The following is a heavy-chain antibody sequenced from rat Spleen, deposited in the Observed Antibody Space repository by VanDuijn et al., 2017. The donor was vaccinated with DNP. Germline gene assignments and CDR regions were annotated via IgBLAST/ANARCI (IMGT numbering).Heavy chain of an antibody. V-gene: IGHV5-7*01. CDR3: ATQRSGYAMDA. CDR2: IIYDGSST. CDR1: GVTFSDYN. D-gene: IGHD4-3*01. Sequence: EVQLVESGGGLVQPGRSLKLSCAASGVTFSDYNMAWVRQAPKKGLEWVATIIYDGSSTYYGDSVKGRFTISRDNAKRTLNLQMDSLRSEDTATYYCATQRSGYAMDAWGQGTSVTVSS. J-gene: IGHJ4*01.